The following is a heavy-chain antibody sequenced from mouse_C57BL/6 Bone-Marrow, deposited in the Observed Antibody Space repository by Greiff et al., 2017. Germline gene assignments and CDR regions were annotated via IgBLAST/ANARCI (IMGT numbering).Heavy chain of an antibody. J-gene: IGHJ1*03. CDR2: IYPRSGNT. V-gene: IGHV1-81*01. CDR1: GYTFTSYG. Sequence: VKVVESGAELARPGASVKLSCKASGYTFTSYGISWVKQRTGQGLEWIGEIYPRSGNTYYNEKFKGKATLTADKSSSTAYMELRSLTSEDSAVYFCARELYWYFDVWGTGTTVTVSS. CDR3: ARELYWYFDV.